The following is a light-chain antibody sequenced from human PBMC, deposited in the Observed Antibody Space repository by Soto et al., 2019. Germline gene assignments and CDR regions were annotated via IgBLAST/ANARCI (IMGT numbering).Light chain of an antibody. CDR3: VQYGSSQYT. CDR1: QSVSSSY. Sequence: EIVLTQSPGTLSLSPGERATLSCRASQSVSSSYLAWYQQKPGQAPRLLIYGASSRATGIPDRFSGSGSGTDFTLTISRLEPADFAVYYCVQYGSSQYTFGQGTKLEIK. CDR2: GAS. V-gene: IGKV3-20*01. J-gene: IGKJ2*01.